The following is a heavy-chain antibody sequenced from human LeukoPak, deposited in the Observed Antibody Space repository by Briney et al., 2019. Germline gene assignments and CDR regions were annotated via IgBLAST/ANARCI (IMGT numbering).Heavy chain of an antibody. CDR3: ARAGYCSSTSCYKGFDY. J-gene: IGHJ4*02. CDR1: GGTFSSYA. D-gene: IGHD2-2*03. V-gene: IGHV1-69*05. Sequence: SVKVSCKASGGTFSSYAISWVRQAPGQGLEWMGGIIPIFGTANYAQKLQGRVTMTTDTSTSTAYMELRSLRSDDTAVYYCARAGYCSSTSCYKGFDYWGQGTLVTVSS. CDR2: IIPIFGTA.